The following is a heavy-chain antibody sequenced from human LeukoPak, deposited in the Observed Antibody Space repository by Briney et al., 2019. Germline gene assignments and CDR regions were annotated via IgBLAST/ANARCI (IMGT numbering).Heavy chain of an antibody. V-gene: IGHV1-69*05. CDR3: ATREVVQDYYYMDV. CDR2: IIPIFGTA. J-gene: IGHJ6*03. D-gene: IGHD2-15*01. Sequence: SVKVSCKASGGTSSSYAISWVRQALGQGLEWMGRIIPIFGTANYAQKFQGRVTITTDESTSTAYMELSSLRSEDTAVYYCATREVVQDYYYMDVWGKGTTVTVSS. CDR1: GGTSSSYA.